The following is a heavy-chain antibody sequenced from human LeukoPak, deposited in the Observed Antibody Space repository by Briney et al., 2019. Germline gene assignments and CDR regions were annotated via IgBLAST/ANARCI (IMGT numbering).Heavy chain of an antibody. Sequence: PSETLSLTCAVYGGSFSGYYWSWIRQPPGKGLEWIGEINHSGSTNYNPSLKSRVTISVDTSKNQFSLKLSSVTAADTAVYYCARDREYSSSVSDYWGQGTLVTVSS. CDR1: GGSFSGYY. CDR3: ARDREYSSSVSDY. D-gene: IGHD6-6*01. CDR2: INHSGST. J-gene: IGHJ4*02. V-gene: IGHV4-34*01.